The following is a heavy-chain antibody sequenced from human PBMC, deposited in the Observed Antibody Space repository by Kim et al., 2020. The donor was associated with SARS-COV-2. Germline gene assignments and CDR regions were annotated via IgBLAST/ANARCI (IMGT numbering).Heavy chain of an antibody. V-gene: IGHV1-46*01. J-gene: IGHJ6*02. CDR2: INPSGGST. D-gene: IGHD3-9*01. CDR3: ARDGRDILTGAARGGNYYGMDV. CDR1: GYTFTSYY. Sequence: ASVKVSCKASGYTFTSYYMHWVRQAPGQGLEWMGIINPSGGSTSYAQKFQGRVTMTRDTSTSTVYMELSSLRSEDTAVYYCARDGRDILTGAARGGNYYGMDVWGQETTVTVSS.